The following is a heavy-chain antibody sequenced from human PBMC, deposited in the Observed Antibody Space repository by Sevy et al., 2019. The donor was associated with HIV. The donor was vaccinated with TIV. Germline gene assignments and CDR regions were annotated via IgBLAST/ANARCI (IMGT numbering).Heavy chain of an antibody. CDR3: TRDMYGIDY. V-gene: IGHV3-74*01. CDR2: VDNDGSGT. Sequence: GGSLRLSCAASGFTFTNYWMHWVRQAPGKGLVWVSRVDNDGSGTNYEDSVKGRFTISRENAKNTVYLQRNSLRAEDTAVYYCTRDMYGIDYWGQGTLVTVSS. CDR1: GFTFTNYW. D-gene: IGHD2-8*01. J-gene: IGHJ4*02.